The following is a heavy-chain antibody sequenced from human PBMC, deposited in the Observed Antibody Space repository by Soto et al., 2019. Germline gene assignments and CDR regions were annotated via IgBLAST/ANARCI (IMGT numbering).Heavy chain of an antibody. CDR3: ARRASGTPYFDY. CDR2: IYYTGST. D-gene: IGHD1-1*01. CDR1: GGSVSSGSYY. Sequence: QVQLQESGPGLVKPSETLSLTCTVSGGSVSSGSYYWSWIRQPPGKGLGWIGYIYYTGSTNYNPSLKSRVTISVDTSKNQFSLKLSSVTAADTAVYYCARRASGTPYFDYWGQGTLVTVSS. J-gene: IGHJ4*02. V-gene: IGHV4-61*01.